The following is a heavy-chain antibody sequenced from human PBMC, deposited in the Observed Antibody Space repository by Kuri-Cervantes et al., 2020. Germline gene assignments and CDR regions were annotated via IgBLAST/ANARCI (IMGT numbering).Heavy chain of an antibody. V-gene: IGHV3-9*01. J-gene: IGHJ4*02. CDR2: ISWNSGSK. CDR1: GLTFDDYA. D-gene: IGHD5-12*01. Sequence: SLKISCAASGLTFDDYAMHWVRQAPGRGLEWVSSISWNSGSKGYADSVKGRFTISRDNAKNSLYLQVNSLRVEDTAFYYCARGRWLRESFDYWGQGTLVTVSS. CDR3: ARGRWLRESFDY.